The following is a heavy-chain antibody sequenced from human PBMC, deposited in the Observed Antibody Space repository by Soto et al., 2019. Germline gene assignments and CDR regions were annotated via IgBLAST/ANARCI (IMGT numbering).Heavy chain of an antibody. CDR3: AREVRSSGYKLTNWYFDL. V-gene: IGHV4-59*01. Sequence: QVQLQESGPGLVKPSETLSLTCIVSGDSISSNYWSWIRQPPGKGLEWIGNIYHSGSTNYKPSLKSRVTISVDTSKNQFSLKLSSVTAADTAVYYCAREVRSSGYKLTNWYFDLWGRGTLVTVSS. CDR1: GDSISSNY. J-gene: IGHJ2*01. CDR2: IYHSGST. D-gene: IGHD3-22*01.